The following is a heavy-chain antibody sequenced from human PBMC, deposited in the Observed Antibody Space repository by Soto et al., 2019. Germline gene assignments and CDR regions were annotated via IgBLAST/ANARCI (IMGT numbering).Heavy chain of an antibody. J-gene: IGHJ4*02. CDR3: ATRDPDHY. V-gene: IGHV1-46*01. CDR2: ISPDGGRT. CDR1: GYTFTTYY. Sequence: ASVKVSCKASGYTFTTYYMHWVRQAPGQGLEWMGIISPDGGRTSYAQKFQGRVTMTRDTSKSTVYMELSRLRSDDKAVYYCATRDPDHYWGQGTLVTVSS.